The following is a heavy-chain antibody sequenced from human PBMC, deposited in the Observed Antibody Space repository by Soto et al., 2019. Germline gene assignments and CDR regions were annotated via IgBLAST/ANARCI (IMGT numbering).Heavy chain of an antibody. CDR3: AKDTNDSSGYPSDY. CDR2: ISYDGSNK. V-gene: IGHV3-30*18. CDR1: GFTFSSYG. J-gene: IGHJ4*02. Sequence: GGSLRLSCAASGFTFSSYGMHWVRQAPGKGLEWVAVISYDGSNKYYADSVKGRLTISRDNSKNTLYLQMNSSKAEDTAVYYCAKDTNDSSGYPSDYWGQGTLVAVSS. D-gene: IGHD3-22*01.